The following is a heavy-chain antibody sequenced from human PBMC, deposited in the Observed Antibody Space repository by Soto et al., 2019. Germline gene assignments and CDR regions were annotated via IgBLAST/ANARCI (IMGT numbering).Heavy chain of an antibody. V-gene: IGHV1-2*04. CDR2: INPNSGGT. CDR1: GYTFTGYY. D-gene: IGHD7-27*01. J-gene: IGHJ3*02. Sequence: ASVKVSYKASGYTFTGYYMHWVRQAPGQGLEWMGWINPNSGGTNYAQKFQGWVTMTRDTSISTAYMELSRLRSDDTAVYYCATNPTTGDDAFDIWGQGTMVTVSS. CDR3: ATNPTTGDDAFDI.